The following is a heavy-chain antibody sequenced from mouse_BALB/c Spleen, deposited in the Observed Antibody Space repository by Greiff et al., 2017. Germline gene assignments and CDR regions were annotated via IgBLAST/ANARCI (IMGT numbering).Heavy chain of an antibody. D-gene: IGHD2-4*01. CDR3: ARSTMITTGFAY. Sequence: VHLVESGPGLVQPSQSLSITCTVSGFSLTSYGVHWVRQSPGKGLEWLGVIWSGGSTDYNAAFISRLSISKDNSKSQVFFKMNSLQANDTAIYYCARSTMITTGFAYWGQGTLVTVSA. CDR1: GFSLTSYG. J-gene: IGHJ3*01. CDR2: IWSGGST. V-gene: IGHV2-2*02.